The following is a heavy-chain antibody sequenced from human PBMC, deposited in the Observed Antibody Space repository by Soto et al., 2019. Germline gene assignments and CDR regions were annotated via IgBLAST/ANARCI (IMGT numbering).Heavy chain of an antibody. Sequence: ASVKVSCKASRPTFSGYYMHWVRQAPGQGLEWMGIINPSGASTTYAQKFQGRVNMTRDTSTGTVFMELSSLRSDDTAVYYCAAAYTASSVWFDPWGQGTLVTVSS. J-gene: IGHJ5*02. CDR3: AAAYTASSVWFDP. CDR1: RPTFSGYY. V-gene: IGHV1-46*01. D-gene: IGHD6-6*01. CDR2: INPSGAST.